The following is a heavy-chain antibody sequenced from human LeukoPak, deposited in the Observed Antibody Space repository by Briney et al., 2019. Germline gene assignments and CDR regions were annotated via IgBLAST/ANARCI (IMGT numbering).Heavy chain of an antibody. D-gene: IGHD5-12*01. CDR2: VYPGDSDT. J-gene: IGHJ4*02. Sequence: GESLKISCKGSGYSFSTYWIGWVRQMPGKGLEWMGIVYPGDSDTRYSPSFKGQVSFSADKSSSTAYLQWSSLKASDSAMYYCARGLATIDYWGQGTLVTVSS. CDR3: ARGLATIDY. CDR1: GYSFSTYW. V-gene: IGHV5-51*01.